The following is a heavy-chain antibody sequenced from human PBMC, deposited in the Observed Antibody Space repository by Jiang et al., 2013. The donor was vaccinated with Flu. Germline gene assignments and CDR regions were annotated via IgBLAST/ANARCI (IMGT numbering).Heavy chain of an antibody. CDR2: ISWDGGST. CDR3: AKDIGAAVAPASGDAFDI. Sequence: KGLEWVSLISWDGGSTYYADSVKGRFTISRDNSKNSLYLQMNSLRAEDTALYYCAKDIGAAVAPASGDAFDIWGQGTMVTVSS. J-gene: IGHJ3*02. D-gene: IGHD6-19*01. V-gene: IGHV3-43D*03.